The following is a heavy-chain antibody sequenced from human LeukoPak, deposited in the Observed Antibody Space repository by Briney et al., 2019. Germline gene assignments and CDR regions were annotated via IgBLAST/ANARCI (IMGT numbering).Heavy chain of an antibody. V-gene: IGHV3-53*01. CDR3: ARVKIDDYGVQ. D-gene: IGHD4-17*01. Sequence: GGSLRLSCAASGFTVSSNYMSWVRQAPGKGLEWVSVIYSGGSTYYADSVKGRFTISRDNAKNSLYLQMNSLRDEDTAVYYCARVKIDDYGVQWGQGTLVTVSS. CDR1: GFTVSSNY. CDR2: IYSGGST. J-gene: IGHJ4*02.